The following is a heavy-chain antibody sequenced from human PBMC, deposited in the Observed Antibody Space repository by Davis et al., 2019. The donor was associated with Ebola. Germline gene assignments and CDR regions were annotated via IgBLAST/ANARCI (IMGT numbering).Heavy chain of an antibody. CDR3: ARDPSMITFGGVIVPYYFGY. CDR2: IWYDGSNK. CDR1: GFTFSSYG. D-gene: IGHD3-16*02. Sequence: GESLKISCAASGFTFSSYGMHWVRQAPGKGLEWVAVIWYDGSNKYYADSVKGRFTISRDNSKNTLYLQMNSLRAEDTAVYYCARDPSMITFGGVIVPYYFGYWGQGTLVTVSS. J-gene: IGHJ4*02. V-gene: IGHV3-33*01.